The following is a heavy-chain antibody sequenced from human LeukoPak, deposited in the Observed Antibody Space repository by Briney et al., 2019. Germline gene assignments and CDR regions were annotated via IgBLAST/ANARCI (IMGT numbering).Heavy chain of an antibody. CDR2: IYATGDT. CDR3: ARDLYQSR. V-gene: IGHV3-66*01. Sequence: GGSLRLSCEASGFPVSANYMTWVRQAPGKGLEWVSVIYATGDTHYSESVKGRFTISRDNSKNILHLQMNSLRAEDTAVYYCARDLYQSRWGQGTLVTVSS. J-gene: IGHJ4*02. CDR1: GFPVSANY. D-gene: IGHD2-2*01.